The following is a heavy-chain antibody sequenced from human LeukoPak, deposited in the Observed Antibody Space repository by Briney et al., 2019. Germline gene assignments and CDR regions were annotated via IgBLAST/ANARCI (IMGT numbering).Heavy chain of an antibody. Sequence: ASVKVSCKASGYTFTGYYMHWVRQAPGQGLEWMGWINPNSGGTNYAQKFQGRVTMTRDTSISTAYMELSRLRSDDTAVYYCARDGWYYYDSSGYSFFYYWGQGTLVTVSS. J-gene: IGHJ4*02. V-gene: IGHV1-2*02. CDR3: ARDGWYYYDSSGYSFFYY. CDR2: INPNSGGT. CDR1: GYTFTGYY. D-gene: IGHD3-22*01.